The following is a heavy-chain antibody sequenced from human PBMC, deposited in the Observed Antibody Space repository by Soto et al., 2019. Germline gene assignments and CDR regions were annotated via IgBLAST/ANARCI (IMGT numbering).Heavy chain of an antibody. CDR2: IYPGDSEI. CDR1: GYSFTSYW. V-gene: IGHV5-51*01. Sequence: GESLKISCKASGYSFTSYWIGWVRQVPGEGLEWMGIIYPGDSEIRYNPSFQGQVTISADKSITTAYLQWSRLAASDTAMYYCARHSEDTVTPDFWGQGTLVTVSS. J-gene: IGHJ4*02. CDR3: ARHSEDTVTPDF. D-gene: IGHD4-17*01.